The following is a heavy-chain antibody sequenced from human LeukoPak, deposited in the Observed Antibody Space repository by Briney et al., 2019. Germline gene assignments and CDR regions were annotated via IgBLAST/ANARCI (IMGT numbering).Heavy chain of an antibody. CDR1: GGSISSYY. CDR3: AKLTATPHY. J-gene: IGHJ4*02. Sequence: SETLSLTCTVSGGSISSYYWSWIRQPPGKGLEWIGYIYYSGSTNYNPSLKSQVTISVDTSKNQFSLKLSSVTAADTAVYYCAKLTATPHYWGQGTLVTVSS. D-gene: IGHD3-9*01. V-gene: IGHV4-59*01. CDR2: IYYSGST.